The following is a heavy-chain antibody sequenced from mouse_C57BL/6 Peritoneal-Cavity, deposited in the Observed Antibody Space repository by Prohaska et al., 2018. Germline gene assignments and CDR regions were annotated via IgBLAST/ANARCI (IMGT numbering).Heavy chain of an antibody. Sequence: EVQLLETGGGLVQPGGSRGLSCEGSGFTFSGFWMSWVRQTPGKTLEWIGDIKSEGSAINYAPSIKDRFTIFRDNDKSTLYLQMSNVRSEDTATYFCMRYGNYWYFDDWGTGTTVTVSS. D-gene: IGHD2-1*01. CDR3: MRYGNYWYFDD. V-gene: IGHV11-2*01. J-gene: IGHJ1*03. CDR2: IKSEGSAI. CDR1: GFTFSGFW.